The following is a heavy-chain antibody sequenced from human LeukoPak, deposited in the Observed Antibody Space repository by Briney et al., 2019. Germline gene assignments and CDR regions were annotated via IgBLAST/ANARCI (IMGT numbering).Heavy chain of an antibody. CDR3: ARSVRYDFWSGYYKISRGFDP. V-gene: IGHV4-34*01. CDR1: GGSFSGYY. J-gene: IGHJ5*02. CDR2: INHSGST. Sequence: SETLSLTCAVYGGSFSGYYWSWIRRPPGKGLEWIGEINHSGSTNYNPSLKSRVTIPVDTSKTQFSLKLSSVTAADTAVYYCARSVRYDFWSGYYKISRGFDPWGREPWSPSPQ. D-gene: IGHD3-3*01.